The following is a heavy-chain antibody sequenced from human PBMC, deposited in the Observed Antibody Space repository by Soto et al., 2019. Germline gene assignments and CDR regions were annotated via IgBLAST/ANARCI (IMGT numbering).Heavy chain of an antibody. J-gene: IGHJ6*02. Sequence: PSETLSLTCTVAGGSIISGGYYWSWIRQHPGKGLEWIGYIYCSGSTYYNPSLKSRVTISVDTSKNQFSLKLSSVTAADTAVYYCARGFDWFYGMDVWGQGTTVTVSS. V-gene: IGHV4-31*03. CDR3: ARGFDWFYGMDV. D-gene: IGHD3-9*01. CDR1: GGSIISGGYY. CDR2: IYCSGST.